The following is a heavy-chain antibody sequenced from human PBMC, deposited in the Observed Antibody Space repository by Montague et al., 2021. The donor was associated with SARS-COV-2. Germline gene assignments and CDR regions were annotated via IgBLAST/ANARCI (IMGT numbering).Heavy chain of an antibody. CDR2: IYYSGST. Sequence: SETLSLTCTVSGGSISSISYYWGWIRQPPGKGLEWIGSIYYSGSTCYNPSLKSRVTISVDTSKNQFSLKLSSVTAADTAVYYCARFPTSYYYDSKAAPATPDAFDIWGQGTMVTVSS. V-gene: IGHV4-39*01. CDR3: ARFPTSYYYDSKAAPATPDAFDI. CDR1: GGSISSISYY. D-gene: IGHD3-22*01. J-gene: IGHJ3*02.